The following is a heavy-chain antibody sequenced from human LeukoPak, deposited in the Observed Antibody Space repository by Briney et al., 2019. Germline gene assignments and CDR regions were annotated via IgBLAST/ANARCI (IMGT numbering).Heavy chain of an antibody. D-gene: IGHD6-13*01. J-gene: IGHJ4*02. V-gene: IGHV4-59*01. CDR2: IYYSGST. CDR3: ARGIGSSWYGYYFDY. Sequence: SETLSLTCTVSGGSISSYYWSWIRQPPGKGLEWIGYIYYSGSTNYNPSLKSRVTISVDTSKNQFSLKLSSVTAAGTAVYYCARGIGSSWYGYYFDYWGQGTLVTVSS. CDR1: GGSISSYY.